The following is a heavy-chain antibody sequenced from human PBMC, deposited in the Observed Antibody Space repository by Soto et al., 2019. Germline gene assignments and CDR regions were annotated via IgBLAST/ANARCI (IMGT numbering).Heavy chain of an antibody. CDR2: ISGSGGST. CDR1: GFTFSSYA. D-gene: IGHD4-4*01. J-gene: IGHJ4*02. V-gene: IGHV3-23*01. Sequence: EVQLLESGGGLVQPGGSLRLSCAASGFTFSSYAMSWVRQAPGKGLEWVSAISGSGGSTYYADSVKGRFTISRDNSKNTLYLQMTSLRAEDTAVYYCAKLPVVTTREYYFDYWGQGTLVTVSS. CDR3: AKLPVVTTREYYFDY.